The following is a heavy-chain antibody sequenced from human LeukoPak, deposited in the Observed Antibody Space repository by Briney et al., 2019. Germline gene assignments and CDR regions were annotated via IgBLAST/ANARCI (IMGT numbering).Heavy chain of an antibody. CDR3: ARDRRGSYYTFDL. J-gene: IGHJ3*01. Sequence: PSDPLSLTCSVSGASINGYFWNWVRQTTERAREWISYVSHTGATTSNPTLKSRVSITIDTSKSQISLSMTSVTAADSALYYCARDRRGSYYTFDLWGPGTIVSVS. CDR1: GASINGYF. V-gene: IGHV4-59*01. D-gene: IGHD1-26*01. CDR2: VSHTGAT.